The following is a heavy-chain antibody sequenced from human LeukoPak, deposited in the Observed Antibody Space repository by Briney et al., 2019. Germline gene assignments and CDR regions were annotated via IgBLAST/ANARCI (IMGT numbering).Heavy chain of an antibody. Sequence: SVKVSCEASGGTFSSYAISWVRQAPGQGLEWMGRIIPILGIANYAQKFQGRVTITADKSTSTAYMELSSLRSEDTAVYYCARDLHLSSPTTLGYYWGQGTLVTVSS. V-gene: IGHV1-69*04. CDR3: ARDLHLSSPTTLGYY. J-gene: IGHJ4*02. D-gene: IGHD1-7*01. CDR2: IIPILGIA. CDR1: GGTFSSYA.